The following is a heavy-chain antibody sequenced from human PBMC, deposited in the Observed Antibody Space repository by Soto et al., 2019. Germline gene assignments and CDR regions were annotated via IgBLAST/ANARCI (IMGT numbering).Heavy chain of an antibody. Sequence: QLHLVQSGAVVKKPGASVTVSCSASGYPVTAYYMHWVRQAPGRGLEWMGGINPATGAAKYTQTFRGGVTMTRDTATSTVFMELSGPTSEDTAVFFCARGGGVGVAGSAAFDMWGQGTLVTVSS. J-gene: IGHJ3*02. D-gene: IGHD3-3*01. V-gene: IGHV1-2*02. CDR3: ARGGGVGVAGSAAFDM. CDR2: INPATGAA. CDR1: GYPVTAYY.